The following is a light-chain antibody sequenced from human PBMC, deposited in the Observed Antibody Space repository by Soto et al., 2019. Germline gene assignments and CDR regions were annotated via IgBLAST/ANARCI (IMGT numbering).Light chain of an antibody. CDR1: SSNIGAGYD. CDR2: GNS. CDR3: QSYDSTLNGWI. Sequence: QSALTQPPSVSGAPGQRVTISCTGSSSNIGAGYDVHWYQQLPGTAPKLLIFGNSNRPSGVPDRFSGSNSGTSASLAITGLQAEDEADYYCQSYDSTLNGWIFGGGTKVTAL. J-gene: IGLJ2*01. V-gene: IGLV1-40*01.